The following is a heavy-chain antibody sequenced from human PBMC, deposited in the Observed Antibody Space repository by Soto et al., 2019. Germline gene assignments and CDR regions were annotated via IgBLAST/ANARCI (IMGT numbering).Heavy chain of an antibody. V-gene: IGHV3-23*01. Sequence: LRLSCATSGFTFSSYAMSWVRQPPGKGLEWVSVISGSGGSTYYADSVKGRFTISRDNSKNTLYLQMNSLRAEDTAVYYCAKDRYYDSSGYYGYWGQGTLVTVSS. J-gene: IGHJ4*02. D-gene: IGHD3-22*01. CDR3: AKDRYYDSSGYYGY. CDR2: ISGSGGST. CDR1: GFTFSSYA.